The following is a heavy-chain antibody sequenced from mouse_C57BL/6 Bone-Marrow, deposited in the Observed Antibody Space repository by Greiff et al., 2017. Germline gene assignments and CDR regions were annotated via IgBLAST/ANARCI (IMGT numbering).Heavy chain of an antibody. V-gene: IGHV1-15*01. CDR3: AIYYGKGDYAMDN. D-gene: IGHD2-1*01. CDR1: GYTFTDYE. CDR2: IDPETGGT. J-gene: IGHJ4*01. Sequence: VQLQQSGAELVRPGASVTLSCKASGYTFTDYEMHWVKQTPVHGLEWIGAIDPETGGTAYNQKFKGKAILTADKSSSTAYMQLRSLTSEDSAVYYCAIYYGKGDYAMDNWCQGNADTVSS.